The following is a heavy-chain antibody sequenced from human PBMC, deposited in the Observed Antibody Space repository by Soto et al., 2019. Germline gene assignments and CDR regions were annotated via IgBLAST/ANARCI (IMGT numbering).Heavy chain of an antibody. CDR2: IYYSGGT. CDR3: ARTYYDFWSGPSYNWFDP. Sequence: SETLSLTCTVSGGSISSYYWSWIRQPPGKGLEWIGYIYYSGGTNYNPSLKSRVTISVDTSKNQFSLKLSSVTAADTAVYYCARTYYDFWSGPSYNWFDPWGQGTLVTVSS. D-gene: IGHD3-3*01. CDR1: GGSISSYY. V-gene: IGHV4-59*01. J-gene: IGHJ5*02.